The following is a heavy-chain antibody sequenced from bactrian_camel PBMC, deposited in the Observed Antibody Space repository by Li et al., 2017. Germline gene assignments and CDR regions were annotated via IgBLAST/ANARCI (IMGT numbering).Heavy chain of an antibody. Sequence: HVQLVESGGYLVRPGGLSRFSCAASCAIFSTLHMTWVRQPPGKGLEWVSSVFTGGSSGSSFYSDSVKGRFTISKDNAKNTLYLQMNSLKPEDTAMYYCAVSTRYSELGLERSRYNYWGQGTQVTVS. V-gene: IGHV3-2*01. CDR2: VFTGGSSGSS. J-gene: IGHJ4*01. CDR1: CAIFSTLH. CDR3: AVSTRYSELGLERSRYNY. D-gene: IGHD1*01.